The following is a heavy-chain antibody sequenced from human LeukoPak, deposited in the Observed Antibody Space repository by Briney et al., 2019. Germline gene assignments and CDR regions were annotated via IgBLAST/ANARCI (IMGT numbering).Heavy chain of an antibody. D-gene: IGHD3/OR15-3a*01. CDR2: ISSSSTTI. Sequence: GGSLRLSCSASGLTFTKYYMNWVRQAPGKGLEWVSYISSSSTTIYYADSVKGRFTISRDNAKNSLYLQMNSLRAEDTAVYYCAREWRTSFWFDPWGQGTLVTVSS. CDR1: GLTFTKYY. CDR3: AREWRTSFWFDP. V-gene: IGHV3-48*01. J-gene: IGHJ5*02.